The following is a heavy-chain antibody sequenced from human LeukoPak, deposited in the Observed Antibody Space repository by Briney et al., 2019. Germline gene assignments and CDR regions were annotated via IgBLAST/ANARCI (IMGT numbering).Heavy chain of an antibody. CDR1: GGSISSSSYY. V-gene: IGHV4-39*07. Sequence: SGTLFLTCAVSGGSISSSSYYWGWIRQPPGKGLEWIGSIYYSGSTYYNPSLKSRVTISVDTSKNQFSLKLSSVTAADTAVYYCARSPDPYYDFWSGYYTFDYWGHGTLVTVSS. D-gene: IGHD3-3*01. J-gene: IGHJ4*01. CDR2: IYYSGST. CDR3: ARSPDPYYDFWSGYYTFDY.